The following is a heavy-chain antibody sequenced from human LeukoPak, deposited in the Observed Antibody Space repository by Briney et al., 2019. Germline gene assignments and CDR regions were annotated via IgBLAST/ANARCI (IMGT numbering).Heavy chain of an antibody. D-gene: IGHD3-22*01. V-gene: IGHV3-23*01. CDR1: GFTFTEYV. CDR3: AKGEYFFDSSGPYYFDY. CDR2: IRAFGGTT. J-gene: IGHJ4*02. Sequence: PGGPLRLSCAASGFTFTEYVMTWVRHAPGKGLEWVSTIRAFGGTTYYTDSVKGRFTISRDNSKDTLYLQMNSLRAEDTAVYYCAKGEYFFDSSGPYYFDYWGQGTLVTVSS.